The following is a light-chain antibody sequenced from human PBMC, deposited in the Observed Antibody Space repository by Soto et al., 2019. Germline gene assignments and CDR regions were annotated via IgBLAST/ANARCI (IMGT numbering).Light chain of an antibody. J-gene: IGKJ1*01. V-gene: IGKV1-5*01. CDR3: QQYSSYWT. Sequence: DIQMPQSRSTLSASVGDRVTITCRASQSISSWLAWYQQKPGKAPKFLIYDASNLESGVPSRFSGSGSGTEFTLTISSLQPDDFATYYCQQYSSYWTCGQGTKVDIK. CDR1: QSISSW. CDR2: DAS.